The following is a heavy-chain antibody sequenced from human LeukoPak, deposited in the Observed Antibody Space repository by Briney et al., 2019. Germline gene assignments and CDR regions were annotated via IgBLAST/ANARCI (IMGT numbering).Heavy chain of an antibody. V-gene: IGHV1-18*01. CDR2: ISPYNGKT. CDR1: GYSFNTFG. J-gene: IGHJ4*02. CDR3: ARDVGVSGLLLDFDY. D-gene: IGHD2-21*01. Sequence: GASVKVSCTTSGYSFNTFGLTWVRQAPGQGLEWLGWISPYNGKTNYAPKVQGRVTLTTDTSARTAYTELRSLRSDDTAVYYCARDVGVSGLLLDFDYWGQGTLVTVSS.